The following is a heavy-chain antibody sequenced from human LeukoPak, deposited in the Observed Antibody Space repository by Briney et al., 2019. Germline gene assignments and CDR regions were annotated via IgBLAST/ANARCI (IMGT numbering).Heavy chain of an antibody. Sequence: GGSLRLSCAASGFTFDDYAMHWVRQAPGKGLEWVSLISWDGGSTYYADSVKGRFTISRDNSKNSLYLQMNSLRAEDTALYYCAKDISYDILTGYLFEYWGQGTLVTVSS. CDR2: ISWDGGST. D-gene: IGHD3-9*01. CDR3: AKDISYDILTGYLFEY. J-gene: IGHJ4*02. V-gene: IGHV3-43D*03. CDR1: GFTFDDYA.